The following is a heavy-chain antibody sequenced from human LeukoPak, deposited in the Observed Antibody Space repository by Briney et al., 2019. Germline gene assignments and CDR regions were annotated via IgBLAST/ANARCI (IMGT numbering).Heavy chain of an antibody. V-gene: IGHV1-69*05. D-gene: IGHD3-22*01. CDR2: IIPIFGTA. CDR3: AREQYYDSPHRYFDY. Sequence: SVKVSCKASGGTFSSYAISWVRQAPGQGLEWMGGIIPIFGTANYAQKFQGRVTITTDESTSTAYMELSSLRSEDTAVYYCAREQYYDSPHRYFDYWGQGTLVTVSS. J-gene: IGHJ4*02. CDR1: GGTFSSYA.